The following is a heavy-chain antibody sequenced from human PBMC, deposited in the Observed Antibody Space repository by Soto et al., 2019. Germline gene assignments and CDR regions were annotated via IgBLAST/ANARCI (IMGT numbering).Heavy chain of an antibody. J-gene: IGHJ6*02. CDR2: IYPGDCDT. V-gene: IGHV5-51*01. D-gene: IGHD3-10*01. CDR3: AGGGVRGVITRTRDYYGMDV. Sequence: GEALKIPWKSSGYSFTSYWIGWVPPMPGKGLEWVGIIYPGDCDTRDSPSFQGQVTISADKSSSTAYLQWSSLKASDTAMYYCAGGGVRGVITRTRDYYGMDVWGQGTTVTVSS. CDR1: GYSFTSYW.